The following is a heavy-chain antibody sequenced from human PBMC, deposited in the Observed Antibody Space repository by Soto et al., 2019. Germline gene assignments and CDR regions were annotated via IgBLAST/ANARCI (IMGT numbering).Heavy chain of an antibody. J-gene: IGHJ6*02. V-gene: IGHV1-69*01. D-gene: IGHD6-19*01. CDR1: GGTFSSYA. CDR2: IIPIFGTA. Sequence: QVQLVQSGAEVQKPGSSVKVSCKASGGTFSSYAISWVRQAPGQGLEWMGGIIPIFGTANYAQKFQGRVTITADESTSTAYMELSSLRSEDTAVYYCARDRPGAVAGTYYYYYGMDVWGQGTTVTVSS. CDR3: ARDRPGAVAGTYYYYYGMDV.